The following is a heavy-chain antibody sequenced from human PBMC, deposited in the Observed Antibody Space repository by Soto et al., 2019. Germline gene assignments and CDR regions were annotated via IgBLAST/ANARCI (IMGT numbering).Heavy chain of an antibody. J-gene: IGHJ4*02. D-gene: IGHD3-3*01. CDR3: ARDSELGFLEWLFSSFDY. Sequence: EVQLVESGGGLVQPGGSLRLSCAASGFTFSSYSMNWVRQAPGKGLEWVSYISSSSSTIYYADSVKGRFTISRDNAKNSLYLQMNSLRAEDTAVYYCARDSELGFLEWLFSSFDYWGQGTLVTVSS. V-gene: IGHV3-48*01. CDR2: ISSSSSTI. CDR1: GFTFSSYS.